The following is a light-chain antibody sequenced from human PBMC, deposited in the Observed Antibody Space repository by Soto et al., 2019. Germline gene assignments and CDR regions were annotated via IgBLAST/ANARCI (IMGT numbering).Light chain of an antibody. CDR3: QQYGTSSRT. J-gene: IGKJ1*01. CDR2: AAS. CDR1: QSDTSNS. Sequence: IVLTQSPATVSLSPGERATLSCRASQSDTSNSLAWYQQRPGQAPSLLIYAASSRASGIPARFSGSGSGTDFTLTISRLEPEDFAGYYCQQYGTSSRTFGQGTKVDIK. V-gene: IGKV3-20*01.